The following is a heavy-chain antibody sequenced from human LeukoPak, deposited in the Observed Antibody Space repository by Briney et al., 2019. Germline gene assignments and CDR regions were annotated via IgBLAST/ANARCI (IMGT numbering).Heavy chain of an antibody. D-gene: IGHD1-26*01. CDR2: ISSSSSYI. CDR3: AREPEWELPSI. V-gene: IGHV3-21*01. J-gene: IGHJ4*02. CDR1: GFTFSSYG. Sequence: GGSLRLSCAASGFTFSSYGMHWVRQAPGKGLEWVSSISSSSSYIYYADSVKGRFTISRDNAKNSLYLQMNSLRAEDTAVYYCAREPEWELPSIWGQGTLVTVSS.